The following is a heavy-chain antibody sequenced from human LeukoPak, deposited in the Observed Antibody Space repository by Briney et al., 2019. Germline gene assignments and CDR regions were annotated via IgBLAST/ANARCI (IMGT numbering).Heavy chain of an antibody. CDR3: ARGGVVVPAAMPRYYGLDV. J-gene: IGHJ6*04. CDR2: ISSSSSYT. Sequence: GGSLRLPCAASGFTFSDYYMSWIRQAPGKGLEWVSYISSSSSYTNYADSVKGRFTISRDNAKNSLYLQMNSLRAEDTAVYYCARGGVVVPAAMPRYYGLDVWGKGTTATVSS. D-gene: IGHD2-2*01. V-gene: IGHV3-11*06. CDR1: GFTFSDYY.